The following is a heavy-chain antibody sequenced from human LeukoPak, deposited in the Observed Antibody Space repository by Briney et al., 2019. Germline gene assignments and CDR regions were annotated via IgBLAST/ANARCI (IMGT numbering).Heavy chain of an antibody. V-gene: IGHV3-23*01. D-gene: IGHD2-15*01. CDR3: AKDLGIVVVVAATTDDY. CDR2: ISGSGGST. Sequence: GGSLRLSCAASGFTFSRHGMHWVRQAPGKGLEWVSAISGSGGSTYYADSVKGRFTISRDNSKNTLYLQMNSLRAEDTAVYYCAKDLGIVVVVAATTDDYWGQGTLVTVSS. CDR1: GFTFSRHG. J-gene: IGHJ4*02.